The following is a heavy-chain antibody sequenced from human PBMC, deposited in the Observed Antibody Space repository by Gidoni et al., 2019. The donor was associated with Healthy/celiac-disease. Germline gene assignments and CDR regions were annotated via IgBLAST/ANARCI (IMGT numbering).Heavy chain of an antibody. CDR3: ARDRLIDFSVVTGDWYFDL. CDR1: GDSVSSNSAA. V-gene: IGHV6-1*01. J-gene: IGHJ2*01. CDR2: TYYRSKWYN. D-gene: IGHD2-21*02. Sequence: QVQLQQSDPGLVKPSQTLSLTCAISGDSVSSNSAAWNWIRQSPSRGLEWLGRTYYRSKWYNDYAVSVKSRITINPDTSKNQFSLQLNSVTPEDTAVYYCARDRLIDFSVVTGDWYFDLWGRGTLVTVSS.